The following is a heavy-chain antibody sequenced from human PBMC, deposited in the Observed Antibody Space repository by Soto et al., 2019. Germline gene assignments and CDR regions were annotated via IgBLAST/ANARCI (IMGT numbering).Heavy chain of an antibody. CDR1: GFNFGSYW. D-gene: IGHD1-1*01. V-gene: IGHV3-74*01. CDR3: VRGNPLNDY. J-gene: IGHJ4*02. CDR2: IDIDGSIT. Sequence: EVQLVESGGGLVQPGGSLRLSCVASGFNFGSYWMHWIRQAPGKGLVWVSRIDIDGSITTYADSVAGRFTISRDNAKKTLYIQMNSLTGEDSALYFCVRGNPLNDYWGQGTLVTVSS.